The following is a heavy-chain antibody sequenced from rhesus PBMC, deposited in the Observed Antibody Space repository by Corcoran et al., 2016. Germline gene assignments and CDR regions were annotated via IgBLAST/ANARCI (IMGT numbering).Heavy chain of an antibody. V-gene: IGHV4-99*01. Sequence: QVQLQESGPGLVKPSETLSLTCAVSGYSISSGYYWGWIRQPPGKGLEYIVYISGSSGTTYYNPSLRSRVTISKDTSKNHFSLKLSSVTAADTAVYYCARRYSSWSTAYFDYWGQGVLVTVSS. CDR2: ISGSSGTT. D-gene: IGHD6-13*01. CDR1: GYSISSGYY. CDR3: ARRYSSWSTAYFDY. J-gene: IGHJ4*01.